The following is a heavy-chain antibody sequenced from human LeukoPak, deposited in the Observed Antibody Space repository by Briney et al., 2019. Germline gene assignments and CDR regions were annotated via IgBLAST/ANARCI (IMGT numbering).Heavy chain of an antibody. V-gene: IGHV3-30*02. Sequence: GGSLRLSCAASGFTFSSYGMHWVRRAPGKGLEWVTFIRYDGSNKYYADSVKGRFTISRDNSKNTLYLQMNSLRAEDTAVYYCAKDKANWNYVSDAFDMWGQGTMVTVSS. CDR1: GFTFSSYG. CDR3: AKDKANWNYVSDAFDM. D-gene: IGHD1-7*01. J-gene: IGHJ3*02. CDR2: IRYDGSNK.